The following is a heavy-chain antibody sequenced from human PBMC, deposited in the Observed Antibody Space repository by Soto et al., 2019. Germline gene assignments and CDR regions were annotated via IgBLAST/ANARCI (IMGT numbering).Heavy chain of an antibody. Sequence: QVQLVQPGSEVKKPGSSVKVSCKSSGGTFSSYAISWVRQAPGQGLERMGGIIPIFGTANYAQKFQGRVTITADESTSTAYMELSSLRSEDTAVYYCARGGIAVAGDYYFDYWGQGTLVTVSS. V-gene: IGHV1-69*01. CDR2: IIPIFGTA. CDR3: ARGGIAVAGDYYFDY. J-gene: IGHJ4*02. D-gene: IGHD6-19*01. CDR1: GGTFSSYA.